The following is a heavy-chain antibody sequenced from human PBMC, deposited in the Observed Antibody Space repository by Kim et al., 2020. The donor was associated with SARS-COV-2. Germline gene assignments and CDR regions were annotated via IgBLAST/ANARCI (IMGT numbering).Heavy chain of an antibody. CDR3: AKKGIPARGKWYFDL. CDR2: LSDSGGDT. V-gene: IGHV3-23*01. Sequence: GGSLRLSCAASGFTFSSFAMTWVRQAPGKGLEWVSILSDSGGDTFYADSVKGRFTISRDNSKNTMYLPMNTLRAEDTAVYYCAKKGIPARGKWYFDLWGRGTLVTVSS. J-gene: IGHJ2*01. D-gene: IGHD6-13*01. CDR1: GFTFSSFA.